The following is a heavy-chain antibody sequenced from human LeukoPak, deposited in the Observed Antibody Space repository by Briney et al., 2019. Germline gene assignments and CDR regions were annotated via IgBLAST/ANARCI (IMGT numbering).Heavy chain of an antibody. CDR3: ARENSGSYLNWFDP. J-gene: IGHJ5*02. V-gene: IGHV3-21*01. D-gene: IGHD1-26*01. CDR2: ISSSSSYI. CDR1: GFTFSSYS. Sequence: GGSLRPSCAASGFTFSSYSMNWVRQAPGKGLEWVSSISSSSSYIYYADSVKGRFTISRDNAKNSLYLQMNSLRAEDTAVYYCARENSGSYLNWFDPWGQGTLVTVSS.